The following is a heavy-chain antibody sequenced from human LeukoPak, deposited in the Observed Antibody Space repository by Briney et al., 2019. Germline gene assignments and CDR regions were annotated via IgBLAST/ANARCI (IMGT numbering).Heavy chain of an antibody. CDR1: GFTFSSYW. D-gene: IGHD6-19*01. CDR2: IKQDGSEK. J-gene: IGHJ4*02. Sequence: PGGSLRLSCAASGFTFSSYWMSWVRQAPGKGREWVVNIKQDGSEKYYVDSVKGRFTISRDNAKNSLYLQMNSLRAEDTAVYYCARDRGYSSGWYSGNFDYWGQGTLVTVSS. CDR3: ARDRGYSSGWYSGNFDY. V-gene: IGHV3-7*01.